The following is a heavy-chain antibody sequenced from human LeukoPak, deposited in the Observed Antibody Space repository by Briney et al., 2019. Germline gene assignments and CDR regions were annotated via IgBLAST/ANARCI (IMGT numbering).Heavy chain of an antibody. CDR1: GFTFDDYA. CDR2: FSGDGGST. V-gene: IGHV3-43*02. J-gene: IGHJ6*02. CDR3: AKDIWGSDSSSWYTPYYYGMDV. D-gene: IGHD6-13*01. Sequence: GGSLRLSCAASGFTFDDYAMHWVRQSPGKGLEWVSLFSGDGGSTYYADSVKGRFTISRDNSKNSLYLQMNSLRTEDTALYYCAKDIWGSDSSSWYTPYYYGMDVWGQGTTVTVSS.